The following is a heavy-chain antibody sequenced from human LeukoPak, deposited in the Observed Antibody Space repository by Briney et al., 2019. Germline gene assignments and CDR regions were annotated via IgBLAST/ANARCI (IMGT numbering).Heavy chain of an antibody. CDR3: AKMNARYCSGGSCYFSYFDY. CDR1: GLTFRSYA. V-gene: IGHV3-23*01. J-gene: IGHJ4*02. CDR2: ISVSGGST. D-gene: IGHD2-15*01. Sequence: PGGPLRLSCAASGLTFRSYAMSWVRQAPGRGLEGVSAISVSGGSTYYADSVKGRFTISRDNSKNTLYLQMNSLRAEDTAVYYCAKMNARYCSGGSCYFSYFDYWGQGTLVTVSS.